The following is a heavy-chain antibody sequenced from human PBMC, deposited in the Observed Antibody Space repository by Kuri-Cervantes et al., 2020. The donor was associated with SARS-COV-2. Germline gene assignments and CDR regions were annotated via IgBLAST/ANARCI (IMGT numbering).Heavy chain of an antibody. Sequence: SETLSLTCTVSGGSISSSSYYWGWIRQPPGKGLEWIGYIYHSGSTYYNPSLKSRVTISVDRSKNQFSLKLSSATAADTAVYYCARVGYSSGRHDYWGQGTLVTVSS. CDR1: GGSISSSSYY. J-gene: IGHJ4*02. V-gene: IGHV4-39*07. CDR2: IYHSGST. CDR3: ARVGYSSGRHDY. D-gene: IGHD5-18*01.